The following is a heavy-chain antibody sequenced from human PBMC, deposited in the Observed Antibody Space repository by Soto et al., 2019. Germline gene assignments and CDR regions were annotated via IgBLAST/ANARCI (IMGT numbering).Heavy chain of an antibody. CDR3: AGDLRGFRINGNWFDS. CDR1: GYTFANYG. CDR2: ISGNNGAT. Sequence: QVQLMQSGAEVKKPGASVKVSCKASGYTFANYGISWVRQAPGQGVEWMGWISGNNGATNYAPKMQARVPMSIATSPNTPSTDLWSLGSDDTVVYFCAGDLRGFRINGNWFDSWGQEPLVTVPS. J-gene: IGHJ5*01. D-gene: IGHD2-8*01. V-gene: IGHV1-18*04.